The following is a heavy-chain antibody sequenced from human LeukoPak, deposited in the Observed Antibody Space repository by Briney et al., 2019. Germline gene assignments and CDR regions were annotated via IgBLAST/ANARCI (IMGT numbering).Heavy chain of an antibody. J-gene: IGHJ4*02. D-gene: IGHD3-3*01. CDR3: AKKSPIFGVVIPLFDY. Sequence: PGGSLRLSCAASGFTFSDYALGWVRQAPGRGLEWVATLSGSGAGTYYSDSVQGRFTISRDNSKNTLYQQVNSPRAEDTAVYHCAKKSPIFGVVIPLFDYWGQGTLVSVSS. V-gene: IGHV3-23*01. CDR2: LSGSGAGT. CDR1: GFTFSDYA.